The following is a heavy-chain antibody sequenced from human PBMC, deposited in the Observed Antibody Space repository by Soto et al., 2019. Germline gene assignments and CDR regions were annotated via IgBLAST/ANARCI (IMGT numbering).Heavy chain of an antibody. D-gene: IGHD3-3*01. J-gene: IGHJ6*02. CDR2: INSDGSST. Sequence: GGSLRLSCAASGFTFSSYWMHWVRQAPGKGLVWVSRINSDGSSTSYADSVKGRFTISRDNAKNTLYLQMNSLRAEDTAVYYCARAGLGYDFWSGYYTPVDYGMDVWGQGTTVTVSS. CDR1: GFTFSSYW. V-gene: IGHV3-74*01. CDR3: ARAGLGYDFWSGYYTPVDYGMDV.